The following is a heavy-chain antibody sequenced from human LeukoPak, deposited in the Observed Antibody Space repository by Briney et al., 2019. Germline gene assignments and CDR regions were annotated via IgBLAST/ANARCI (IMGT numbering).Heavy chain of an antibody. V-gene: IGHV1-69*05. CDR1: GGTFSSYA. Sequence: ASVKVSCKASGGTFSSYAISWVRQAPGQGLEWMGGIIPIFGTANYAQKFQGRVTITTDESTSTAYMELSSLRSEDTAVYYCARDLESVYSSGWNIWGQGTMVTVSS. CDR2: IIPIFGTA. J-gene: IGHJ3*02. CDR3: ARDLESVYSSGWNI. D-gene: IGHD6-19*01.